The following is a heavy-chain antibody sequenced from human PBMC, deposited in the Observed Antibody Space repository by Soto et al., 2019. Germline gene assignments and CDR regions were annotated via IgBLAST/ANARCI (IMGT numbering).Heavy chain of an antibody. CDR3: ARGGGGIVVVPAAMKAAGPNDY. CDR1: GGSFSGYY. J-gene: IGHJ4*02. D-gene: IGHD2-2*01. V-gene: IGHV4-34*01. CDR2: INNSGST. Sequence: SETLSLTCAVYGGSFSGYYWSWIRQPPGKGLEWIGEINNSGSTNYNPSLKSRVTISVDTSKNQFSLKLSSVTAADTAVYYCARGGGGIVVVPAAMKAAGPNDYWGQGTLVTVSS.